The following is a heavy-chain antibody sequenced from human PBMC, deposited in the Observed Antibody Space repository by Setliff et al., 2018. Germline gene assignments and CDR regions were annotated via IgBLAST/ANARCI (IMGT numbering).Heavy chain of an antibody. Sequence: PSETLSLTCSVSGASITSGGFYWTWIRQPAGKGLEWIGHISPSGSTTYNPSVKSRVTISLDTSKNHFSLKLDSVTAADTALYYCARGRGYSNTWYALPYFDCWGQGTLVTVSS. CDR2: ISPSGST. CDR3: ARGRGYSNTWYALPYFDC. J-gene: IGHJ4*02. V-gene: IGHV4-61*09. CDR1: GASITSGGFY. D-gene: IGHD6-13*01.